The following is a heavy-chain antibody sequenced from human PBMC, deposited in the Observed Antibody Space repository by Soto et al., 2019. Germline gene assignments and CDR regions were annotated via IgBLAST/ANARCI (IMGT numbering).Heavy chain of an antibody. J-gene: IGHJ5*02. CDR2: INPDNGNT. V-gene: IGHV1-3*01. CDR3: ARGIATGQLDP. D-gene: IGHD2-15*01. Sequence: SVKVSCKASGYTFTRYTMNWVRQAPGQRLEWMGWINPDNGNTKSSQKFQDRVIITRDTSASTAYMDLSSLRSEDTAVYYCARGIATGQLDPWGQGTLVTVSS. CDR1: GYTFTRYT.